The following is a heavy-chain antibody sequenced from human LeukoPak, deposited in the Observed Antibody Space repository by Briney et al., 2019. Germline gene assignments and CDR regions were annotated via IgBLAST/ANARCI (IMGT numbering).Heavy chain of an antibody. CDR3: AKGGSGWSFDY. CDR1: GFTLSIYV. D-gene: IGHD6-19*01. Sequence: PGGSLRLSCAASGFTLSIYVMSWVRHAPGKGLECVSAITGGSSSTYYADSVKGRFTISRDNSKNTLYLQMNSLRVEDTAVYYCAKGGSGWSFDYWGQGTLVTVSS. CDR2: ITGGSSST. J-gene: IGHJ4*02. V-gene: IGHV3-23*01.